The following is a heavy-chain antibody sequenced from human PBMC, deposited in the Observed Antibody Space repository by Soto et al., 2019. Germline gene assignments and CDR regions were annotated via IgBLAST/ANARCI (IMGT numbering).Heavy chain of an antibody. CDR3: AKRSSSSTFDY. CDR1: GFTFSGYA. J-gene: IGHJ4*02. D-gene: IGHD6-6*01. CDR2: ISGSDDST. Sequence: EVQLLESGGGLVQPGESPRLSCAASGFTFSGYAMSWVRQAPGKGLEWVSVISGSDDSTYYADSVKGRFTISRDNSKNTLYLQMNSLRAEDTAVYYCAKRSSSSTFDYWGQGTLVTVSS. V-gene: IGHV3-23*01.